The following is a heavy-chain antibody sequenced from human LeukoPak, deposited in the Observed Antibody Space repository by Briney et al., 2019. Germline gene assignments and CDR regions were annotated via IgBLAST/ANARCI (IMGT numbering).Heavy chain of an antibody. D-gene: IGHD6-13*01. Sequence: GGSLRLSCAASGFTFSSYSMNWVRQAPGKGLEWVSSISSSSSYIYYADSVKGRFTISRDNAKNSLYLQMNSLRAEDTAVYYCAIGPNSSSWYLPYYFDYWGQGTLVTVSS. CDR3: AIGPNSSSWYLPYYFDY. CDR2: ISSSSSYI. CDR1: GFTFSSYS. V-gene: IGHV3-21*01. J-gene: IGHJ4*02.